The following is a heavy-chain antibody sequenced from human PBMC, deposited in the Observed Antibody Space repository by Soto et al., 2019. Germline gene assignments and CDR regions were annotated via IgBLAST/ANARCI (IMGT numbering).Heavy chain of an antibody. CDR1: GFTFSSFG. Sequence: QVQLVESGGGVVQPGRSLRLSCTASGFTFSSFGMQWVRQAPGKGLEWVAVISYDGSAQHYADSLKGRLTISRDDSKNTLYLQVNSLRVEDTAVYYCAKEAGVVQPLDYWGQGTLVTVSS. J-gene: IGHJ4*02. CDR3: AKEAGVVQPLDY. V-gene: IGHV3-30*18. CDR2: ISYDGSAQ. D-gene: IGHD2-21*01.